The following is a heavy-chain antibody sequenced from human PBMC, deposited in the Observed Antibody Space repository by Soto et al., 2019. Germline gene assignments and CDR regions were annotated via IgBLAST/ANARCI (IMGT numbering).Heavy chain of an antibody. CDR3: ARTTYYYIVTGYYPLAFDF. CDR2: IYPGDSDT. D-gene: IGHD3-9*01. V-gene: IGHV5-51*01. J-gene: IGHJ3*01. CDR1: GYSFTSYW. Sequence: PGESLKISCKGSGYSFTSYWIGRVRQMPGKGLEWMGIIYPGDSDTRYSPSFQGQVAISADKSISTAYLQWSSLKASDTAMYYCARTTYYYIVTGYYPLAFDFWGQGTMVPVSS.